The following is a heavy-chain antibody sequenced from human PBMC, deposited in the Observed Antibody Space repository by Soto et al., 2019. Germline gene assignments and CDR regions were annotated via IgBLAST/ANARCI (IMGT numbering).Heavy chain of an antibody. CDR1: GFTFSSYA. D-gene: IGHD6-19*01. CDR3: ATAPGYSSGWLDFFFDY. Sequence: GSLRLSCAASGFTFSSYAMSWVRQAPGKGLEWVSAISGSGGSTYYADSVKGRFTISRDNSKNTLYLQMNSLRAEDTAVYYCATAPGYSSGWLDFFFDYWGQGTLVTVSS. V-gene: IGHV3-23*01. J-gene: IGHJ4*02. CDR2: ISGSGGST.